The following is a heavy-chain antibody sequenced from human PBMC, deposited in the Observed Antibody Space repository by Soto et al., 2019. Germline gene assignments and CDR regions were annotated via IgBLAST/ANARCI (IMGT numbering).Heavy chain of an antibody. J-gene: IGHJ6*02. CDR1: GGTFSSYA. V-gene: IGHV1-69*01. CDR3: SRGYYYGSGSYYSRGYYFYYGMDV. Sequence: QVQLVQSGAEVKKPGSSVKVSCKASGGTFSSYAISWVRQAPGQELEWMGGIIPIFGTANYAQKFQGRVTITAEESTSTAYMELSSLRSEDTAVYYCSRGYYYGSGSYYSRGYYFYYGMDVWGQGTTVTVSS. CDR2: IIPIFGTA. D-gene: IGHD3-10*01.